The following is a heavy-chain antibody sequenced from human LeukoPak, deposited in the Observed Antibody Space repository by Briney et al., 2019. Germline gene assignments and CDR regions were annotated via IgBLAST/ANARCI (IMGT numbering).Heavy chain of an antibody. CDR3: ARTRGTVTRGPDFDY. J-gene: IGHJ4*02. D-gene: IGHD4-17*01. Sequence: PGGSLRLSCAASGFTFSIHSMNWVRQAPGKGLEWVAVISYDGSNKYYADSVKGRFTISRDNSKNTLYLQMNSLRAEDTAVYYCARTRGTVTRGPDFDYWGQGTLVTVSS. CDR2: ISYDGSNK. V-gene: IGHV3-30*03. CDR1: GFTFSIHS.